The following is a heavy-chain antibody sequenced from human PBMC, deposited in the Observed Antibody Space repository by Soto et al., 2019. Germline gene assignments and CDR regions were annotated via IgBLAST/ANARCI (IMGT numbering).Heavy chain of an antibody. CDR2: IYYTGAT. D-gene: IGHD6-25*01. CDR1: SGSISSGNW. CDR3: ARVFSSGSGWMYYFDF. Sequence: QVQLQESGPGLVESSGTLSLTCEVSSGSISSGNWWSWVRQPPGKGLEWIGEIYYTGATNYNPSLKSRFTMTIDKSKDQFSLNLRSATAADTAVYYCARVFSSGSGWMYYFDFWGQGILVSVSS. V-gene: IGHV4-4*02. J-gene: IGHJ4*02.